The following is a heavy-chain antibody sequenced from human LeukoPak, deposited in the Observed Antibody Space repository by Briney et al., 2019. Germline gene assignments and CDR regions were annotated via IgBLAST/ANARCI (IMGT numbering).Heavy chain of an antibody. J-gene: IGHJ5*02. V-gene: IGHV4-4*09. CDR3: VRHRDGYPRAFDP. Sequence: SETLSLTCTVSGGSINTYYWSWIRQPPGKGLEWIGYIYTSGSTNYNPSLKSRVTISGDTSTNQFSLKLSSVTAADTAVYYCVRHRDGYPRAFDPWGQGTLVTVSS. CDR2: IYTSGST. CDR1: GGSINTYY. D-gene: IGHD5-24*01.